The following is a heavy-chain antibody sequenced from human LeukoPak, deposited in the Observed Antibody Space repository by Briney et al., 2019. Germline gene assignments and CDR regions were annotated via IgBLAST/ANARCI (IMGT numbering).Heavy chain of an antibody. CDR2: ISWDGGST. V-gene: IGHV3-43D*03. D-gene: IGHD3-10*01. CDR1: GFNFDDYA. CDR3: AKDRASVLLWFGEIDY. Sequence: PGGSLRLSCAASGFNFDDYAMHWVRQAPGKGLEWVSLISWDGGSTYYADSVKGRFTISRDNSKNSLYLQMNSLRAEDTALYYCAKDRASVLLWFGEIDYWGRGTLVTVSS. J-gene: IGHJ4*02.